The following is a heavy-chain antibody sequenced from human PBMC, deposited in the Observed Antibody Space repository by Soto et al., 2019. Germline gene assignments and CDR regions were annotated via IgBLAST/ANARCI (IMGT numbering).Heavy chain of an antibody. CDR2: IDYSGNT. CDR1: GGSISSYY. Sequence: PSETLSLTCTASGGSISSYYWSWIRQPPGKGLEWIGYIDYSGNTNYNPSLKSRVTISADTSKNQFSLNLSSVTAADTAVYYCARGFNYWGQGTLVTVSS. V-gene: IGHV4-59*12. J-gene: IGHJ4*02. CDR3: ARGFNY.